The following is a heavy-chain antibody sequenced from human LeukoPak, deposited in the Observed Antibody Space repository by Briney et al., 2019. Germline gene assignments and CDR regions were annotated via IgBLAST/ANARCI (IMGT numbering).Heavy chain of an antibody. V-gene: IGHV3-48*02. CDR3: ARESQKWLRLWSSNYFDY. Sequence: GGSLRLSCAASGFTFSSYSMNWVRQAPGKGLEWVSYISNSSSTIYYADSVKGRFTISRDNAKNSLYLQMNSLRDEDTAVYYCARESQKWLRLWSSNYFDYWGQGTLVTVSS. D-gene: IGHD5-12*01. CDR1: GFTFSSYS. J-gene: IGHJ4*02. CDR2: ISNSSSTI.